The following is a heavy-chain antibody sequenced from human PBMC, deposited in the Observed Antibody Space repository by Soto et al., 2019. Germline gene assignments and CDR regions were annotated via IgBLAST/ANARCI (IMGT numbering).Heavy chain of an antibody. CDR3: ARQGDYYDSSGNNWFDP. J-gene: IGHJ5*02. CDR2: IYPGDSDT. V-gene: IGHV5-51*01. Sequence: GESLKISCKGSGYSFTSYWIGWVRQMPGKGLEWMGIIYPGDSDTRYSPSFQGQVTISADKSISTAYLQWSSLKASDTAMYYCARQGDYYDSSGNNWFDPWGQGTLVTVSS. CDR1: GYSFTSYW. D-gene: IGHD3-22*01.